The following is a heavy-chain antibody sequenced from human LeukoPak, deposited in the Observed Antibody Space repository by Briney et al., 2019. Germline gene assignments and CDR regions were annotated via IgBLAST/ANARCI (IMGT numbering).Heavy chain of an antibody. CDR2: IYYSGST. J-gene: IGHJ6*02. CDR3: ARWVGRAYIGYYYYGMDV. CDR1: GGSISSYY. V-gene: IGHV4-59*08. D-gene: IGHD3/OR15-3a*01. Sequence: AETLXLTCTVSGGSISSYYWSWIRQPPGKGGEGIGYIYYSGSTNYNPSLKSRVTISVDTSTNQFSLTLSSVTAADTAVYYCARWVGRAYIGYYYYGMDVWGQGTTVTVSS.